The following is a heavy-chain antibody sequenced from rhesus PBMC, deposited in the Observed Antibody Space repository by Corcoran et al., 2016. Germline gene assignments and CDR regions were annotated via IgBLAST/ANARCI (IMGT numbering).Heavy chain of an antibody. CDR1: GFSLTTSGMG. D-gene: IGHD3-3*01. Sequence: QVTLKESGPALVKPTQTLTLTCTFSGFSLTTSGMGVGWIRPPPGKALEWLALIYRDDDKRYSTSLKSRLTISKDTSKNQVVLTRTNMDPVDTATYYCAQTGPIIQSWGQGVLVTVSS. V-gene: IGHV2-174*01. CDR2: IYRDDDK. J-gene: IGHJ4*01. CDR3: AQTGPIIQS.